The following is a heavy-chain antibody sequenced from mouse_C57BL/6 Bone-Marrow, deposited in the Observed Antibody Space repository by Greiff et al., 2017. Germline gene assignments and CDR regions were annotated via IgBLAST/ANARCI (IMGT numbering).Heavy chain of an antibody. J-gene: IGHJ1*03. CDR2: IDPETGGT. CDR3: TTVLNWYFDV. CDR1: GYTFTDYE. V-gene: IGHV1-15*01. Sequence: QVQLQQSGAELVRPGASVTLSCKASGYTFTDYEMHWVKQTPVHGLEWIGAIDPETGGTAYNQKFKGKAILTADKSSSTAYMELRSLTSDDSAVYYCTTVLNWYFDVWGTGTTVTVSS.